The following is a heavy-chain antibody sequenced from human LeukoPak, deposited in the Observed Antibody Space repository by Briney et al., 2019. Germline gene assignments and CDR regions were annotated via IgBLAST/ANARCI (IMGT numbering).Heavy chain of an antibody. CDR3: AREADCSGGSCYRGAFDI. CDR1: GFTFSQYA. J-gene: IGHJ3*02. CDR2: IWYDGSND. Sequence: GGSLRLSCVASGFTFSQYAMHWVRQAPGKGLEWVAAIWYDGSNDYYADSVKGRFTISRDNSKNTLSLQMNSLRDEDTAVYYCAREADCSGGSCYRGAFDIWGQGTMVTVSS. D-gene: IGHD2-15*01. V-gene: IGHV3-33*01.